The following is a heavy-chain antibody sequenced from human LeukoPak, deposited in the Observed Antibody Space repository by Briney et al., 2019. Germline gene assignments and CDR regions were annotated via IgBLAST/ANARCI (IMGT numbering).Heavy chain of an antibody. V-gene: IGHV3-7*01. CDR1: GFTFSNYW. CDR2: IKQDGSEK. Sequence: GGFLRLSCVASGFTFSNYWMHWVRQVPGKGPEWVANIKQDGSEKYYVDSVKGRFTISRDNAKNSLHLQMNSLRAEDTAVYYCARDYSDYGYFDLWGRGTLVTVSS. J-gene: IGHJ2*01. D-gene: IGHD4-11*01. CDR3: ARDYSDYGYFDL.